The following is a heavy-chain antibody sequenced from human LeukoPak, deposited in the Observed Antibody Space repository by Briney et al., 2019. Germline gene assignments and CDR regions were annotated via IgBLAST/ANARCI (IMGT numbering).Heavy chain of an antibody. V-gene: IGHV4-4*07. CDR3: ARSTRHIAPAVHGPYDS. D-gene: IGHD6-13*01. CDR2: FYSTGTP. J-gene: IGHJ4*02. CDR1: GGSISSYY. Sequence: SETRSLTCTVSGGSISSYYWSWIRQPAGKGPEWIGRFYSTGTPDYNPSLKSRVSISEDTSKNQFSLRLNSVTAADTAVYYCARSTRHIAPAVHGPYDSWGQGTLVTVSS.